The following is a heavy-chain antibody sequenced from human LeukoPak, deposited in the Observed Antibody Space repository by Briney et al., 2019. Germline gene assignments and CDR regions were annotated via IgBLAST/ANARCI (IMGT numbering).Heavy chain of an antibody. CDR1: GFTFDDYA. CDR3: ARGKYCTKGVCYTGSFYFDY. CDR2: LSGDSGAA. V-gene: IGHV3-43*02. J-gene: IGHJ4*02. Sequence: PGGSLRLSCAGSGFTFDDYAIHWVRRAPGKGLEWVSVLSGDSGAAYFADSLEGRFTISRDRSKNSLYLQMNSLRTEDTAIYHCARGKYCTKGVCYTGSFYFDYWGQGALVTVSS. D-gene: IGHD2-8*01.